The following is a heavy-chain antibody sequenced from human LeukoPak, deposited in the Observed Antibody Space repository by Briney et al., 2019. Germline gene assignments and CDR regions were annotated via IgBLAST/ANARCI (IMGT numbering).Heavy chain of an antibody. V-gene: IGHV5-51*01. D-gene: IGHD2-2*01. J-gene: IGHJ4*02. CDR1: GYSFTSYW. Sequence: GASLQISCKGSGYSFTSYWIGWVRQLPGKGLEGMGIIFAADSDTRYSPSFQGQVTISADKSINPASLQWSSLKASDTAMYYCARSMCSSTSCYSIGPSDYWGQGTLVTVSS. CDR3: ARSMCSSTSCYSIGPSDY. CDR2: IFAADSDT.